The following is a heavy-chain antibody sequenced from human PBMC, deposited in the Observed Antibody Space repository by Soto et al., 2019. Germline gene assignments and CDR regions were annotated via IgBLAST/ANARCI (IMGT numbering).Heavy chain of an antibody. CDR3: ARQLGPTSYYVWGSYRYGYDAFDI. D-gene: IGHD3-16*02. CDR1: GFTFTSSA. Sequence: SVKVSCKASGFTFTSSAVQWVRQARGQRLEWIGWIVVGSGNTNYAQKFQERVTITRDMSISTVYMELSSLRSEDTAVYYCARQLGPTSYYVWGSYRYGYDAFDIWGQGTMVTVSS. V-gene: IGHV1-58*01. J-gene: IGHJ3*02. CDR2: IVVGSGNT.